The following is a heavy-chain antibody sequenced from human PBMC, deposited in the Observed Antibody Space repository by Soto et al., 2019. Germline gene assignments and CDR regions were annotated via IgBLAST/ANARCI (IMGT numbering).Heavy chain of an antibody. CDR1: GFTFSSYA. D-gene: IGHD6-13*01. CDR3: AKDVHLYSSSWPLFDY. J-gene: IGHJ4*02. CDR2: ISGSGGST. V-gene: IGHV3-23*01. Sequence: PGGSLRLSCAASGFTFSSYAMSWVRQAPGKGLEWVSAISGSGGSTYYADSVKGRFTISRDNSKNTLYLQMNSLRAEDTAVYYCAKDVHLYSSSWPLFDYWGQGTLVTVSS.